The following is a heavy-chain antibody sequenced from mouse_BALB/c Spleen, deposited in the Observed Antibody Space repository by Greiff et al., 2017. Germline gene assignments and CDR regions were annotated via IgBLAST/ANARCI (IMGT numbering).Heavy chain of an antibody. J-gene: IGHJ4*01. CDR1: GYTFSSYW. Sequence: VQLQESGAELMKPGASVKISCKATGYTFSSYWIEWVKQRPGHGLEWIGEILPGSGSTNYNEKFKGKATFTADTSSNTAYMQLSSLTSEDSAVYYCARSPNYYGSSYAMDYWGQGTSVTVSS. CDR2: ILPGSGST. CDR3: ARSPNYYGSSYAMDY. V-gene: IGHV1-9*01. D-gene: IGHD1-1*01.